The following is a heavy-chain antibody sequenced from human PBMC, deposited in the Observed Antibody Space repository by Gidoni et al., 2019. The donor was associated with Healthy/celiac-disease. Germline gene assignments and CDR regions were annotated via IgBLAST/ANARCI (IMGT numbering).Heavy chain of an antibody. V-gene: IGHV1-69*01. CDR2: IIPIVGTA. CDR3: ASSSSGYYDAFDI. CDR1: GGTFTSYA. D-gene: IGHD3-22*01. J-gene: IGHJ3*02. Sequence: QVQLVQSGAEVKKPGSSVKVSCKASGGTFTSYAISGVRQAPGQGLEWMGGIIPIVGTANYAQKFQGRVTITADESTSTAYMGLSSLRSEDTAVYYCASSSSGYYDAFDIWGQGTMVTVSS.